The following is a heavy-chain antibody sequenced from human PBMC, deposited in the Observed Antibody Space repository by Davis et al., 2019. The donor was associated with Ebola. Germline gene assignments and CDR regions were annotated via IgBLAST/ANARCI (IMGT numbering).Heavy chain of an antibody. J-gene: IGHJ3*02. Sequence: GESLKISCAASGFTFSSYAMSWVRQAPGKGLEWVSAISGSGGSTYYADSVKGRFTISRDNSKNTLYLQMNSLRAEDTAVYYCTREFYGSGSYRAFDIWGQGTMVTVSS. CDR3: TREFYGSGSYRAFDI. CDR2: ISGSGGST. V-gene: IGHV3-23*01. CDR1: GFTFSSYA. D-gene: IGHD3-10*01.